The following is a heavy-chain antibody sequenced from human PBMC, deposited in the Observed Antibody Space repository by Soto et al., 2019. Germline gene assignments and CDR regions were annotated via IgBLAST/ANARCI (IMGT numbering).Heavy chain of an antibody. Sequence: SETLSLTCTVSGGSISSYYWSWIRQPPGKGLEWIGYMYSSGNTNYNPSLKSRATISVDTSKNQFSLELSSVTAADTAVYYCARDSDQGPAFDIWGQGTMVTVSS. J-gene: IGHJ3*02. CDR2: MYSSGNT. V-gene: IGHV4-59*01. CDR3: ARDSDQGPAFDI. CDR1: GGSISSYY.